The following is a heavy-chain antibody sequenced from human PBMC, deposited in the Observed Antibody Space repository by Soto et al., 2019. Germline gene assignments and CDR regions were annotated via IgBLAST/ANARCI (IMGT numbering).Heavy chain of an antibody. CDR1: GGSISSYY. CDR3: ARGTEAEPDYYDSSGSADAFDI. Sequence: SETLSLTCTVSGGSISSYYWSWIRQPPGKGLEWIGYIYYSGSTNYNPSLKSRVTISVDTSKNQFSLKLSSVTAADTAVYYCARGTEAEPDYYDSSGSADAFDIWGQGTMVTVSS. J-gene: IGHJ3*02. CDR2: IYYSGST. D-gene: IGHD3-22*01. V-gene: IGHV4-59*01.